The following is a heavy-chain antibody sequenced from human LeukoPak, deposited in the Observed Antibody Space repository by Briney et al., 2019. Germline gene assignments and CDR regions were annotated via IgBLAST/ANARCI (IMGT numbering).Heavy chain of an antibody. D-gene: IGHD1-7*01. J-gene: IGHJ4*02. CDR1: GFTFGDYA. CDR3: TRAGGITGTTR. CDR2: IRSKAYGGTT. Sequence: GGSLRLSCTASGFTFGDYAMSWFRQAPGKGLEWVVFIRSKAYGGTTEYAASVKGRFTISRDDSKSIAYLQMNSLKTEDTAVYYCTRAGGITGTTRWGQGTLVTVSS. V-gene: IGHV3-49*03.